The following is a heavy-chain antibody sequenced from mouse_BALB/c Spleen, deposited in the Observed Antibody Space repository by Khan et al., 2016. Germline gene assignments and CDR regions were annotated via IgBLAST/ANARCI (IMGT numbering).Heavy chain of an antibody. CDR2: IDPANGNT. V-gene: IGHV14-3*02. Sequence: VQLQQSGAELVKPGASVKLSCTASGFNIKDTYMHWVKQRPEQGLEWIGRIDPANGNTKYDPKFQGKATITADTSSNTAHLQLSSLTSEDTAVYYCAGSPYDYGVGFACWDRGTLVTASA. J-gene: IGHJ3*01. D-gene: IGHD2-4*01. CDR1: GFNIKDTY. CDR3: AGSPYDYGVGFAC.